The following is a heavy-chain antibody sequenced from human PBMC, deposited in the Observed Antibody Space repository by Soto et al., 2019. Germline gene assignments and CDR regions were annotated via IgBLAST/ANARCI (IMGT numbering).Heavy chain of an antibody. CDR3: AKRSGGFSEFDY. CDR2: VDYTGSYT. CDR1: GFTFTSFA. V-gene: IGHV3-23*01. J-gene: IGHJ4*02. Sequence: GSLRLSCAASGFTFTSFAVSWVRQPPGKGLEWVSSVDYTGSYTFYAASVKGRFTISRDNSKNMVYLELNSLRAEDTAVYYCAKRSGGFSEFDYWGQGTLVTVSS. D-gene: IGHD5-12*01.